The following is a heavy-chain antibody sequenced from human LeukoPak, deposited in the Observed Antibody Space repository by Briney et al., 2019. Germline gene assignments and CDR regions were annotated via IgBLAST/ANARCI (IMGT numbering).Heavy chain of an antibody. Sequence: AGGSLRLSCAASGFTFSSYAMSWVRQAPGKGLEWVSAISGSGGSTYYADSVKGRFTISRDNSKNTLYLQMNGLRAEDTAVYYCAKQGRNTIFGVVLDYWGQGTLVTVSS. D-gene: IGHD3-3*01. CDR2: ISGSGGST. CDR1: GFTFSSYA. J-gene: IGHJ4*02. CDR3: AKQGRNTIFGVVLDY. V-gene: IGHV3-23*01.